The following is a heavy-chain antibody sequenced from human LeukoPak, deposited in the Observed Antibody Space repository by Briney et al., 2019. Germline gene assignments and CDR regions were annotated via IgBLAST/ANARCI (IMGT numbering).Heavy chain of an antibody. Sequence: GESLKISCKASGYSFTTYWIAWVRQMPGKGLEWMGIIYPGDSDTRYSPSFQGQVTISADKSISTAYLQWSTLKASDTAMYYCASSLDRYYFDYWGQGTLVTVSS. CDR2: IYPGDSDT. D-gene: IGHD3-9*01. CDR1: GYSFTTYW. CDR3: ASSLDRYYFDY. J-gene: IGHJ4*02. V-gene: IGHV5-51*01.